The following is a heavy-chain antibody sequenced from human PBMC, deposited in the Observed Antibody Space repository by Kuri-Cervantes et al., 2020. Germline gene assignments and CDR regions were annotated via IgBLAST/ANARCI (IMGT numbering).Heavy chain of an antibody. D-gene: IGHD1-26*01. CDR3: ARGPRRYSGSYALSG. CDR1: GGSISGRSYY. J-gene: IGHJ4*02. CDR2: IYYSGST. Sequence: SETLSLTCNVSGGSISGRSYYWGWLRHPPGKGLEWIGSIYYSGSTYYNPSLKSRVTRSVATSKNQFSLKLSSVTAADTAVYYCARGPRRYSGSYALSGWGQGTLVTVSS. V-gene: IGHV4-39*01.